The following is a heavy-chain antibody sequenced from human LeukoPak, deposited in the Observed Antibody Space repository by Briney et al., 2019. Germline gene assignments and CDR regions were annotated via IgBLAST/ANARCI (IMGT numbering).Heavy chain of an antibody. Sequence: GGSLRLSYAASSFSFRTDNMNWVRQAPGKGLEWVSSISGSGGSTYYADSVKGRFTISRDNSKNTLYLQMNSLRAEDTAVYYCARVHCSGGICYFFDYWGQGTLVTVSS. V-gene: IGHV3-23*01. CDR1: SFSFRTDN. CDR3: ARVHCSGGICYFFDY. D-gene: IGHD2-15*01. CDR2: ISGSGGST. J-gene: IGHJ4*02.